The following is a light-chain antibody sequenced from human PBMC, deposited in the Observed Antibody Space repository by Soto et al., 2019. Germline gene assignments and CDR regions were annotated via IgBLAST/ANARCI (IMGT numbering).Light chain of an antibody. V-gene: IGLV2-14*01. CDR2: EVR. CDR3: SSYTSTNTYV. J-gene: IGLJ1*01. CDR1: SSDVGGYKY. Sequence: QSALTQPASVSGSPGQSITISCTGTSSDVGGYKYVSWYQQHPGKAPKLMIYEVRNRPSGISNRFSGYKSGNTAPLTISGLQAGDEADYYCSSYTSTNTYVLGTGTKLTVL.